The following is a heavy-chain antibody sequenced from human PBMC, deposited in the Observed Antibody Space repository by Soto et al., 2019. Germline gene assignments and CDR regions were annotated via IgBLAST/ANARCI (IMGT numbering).Heavy chain of an antibody. Sequence: RLETLSLTCTVSGGSISSYYWSWIRQPPGKGLEWIGYIYYSGSTNYNPSLKSRVTISVDTSKNQFSLKLSSVTAADTAVYYCARGRPIDYWGQGTLVTVSS. J-gene: IGHJ4*02. CDR1: GGSISSYY. CDR2: IYYSGST. V-gene: IGHV4-59*01. CDR3: ARGRPIDY.